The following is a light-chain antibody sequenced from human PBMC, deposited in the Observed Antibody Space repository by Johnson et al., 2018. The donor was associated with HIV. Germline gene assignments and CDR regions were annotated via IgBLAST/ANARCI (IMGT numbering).Light chain of an antibody. V-gene: IGLV1-51*02. J-gene: IGLJ1*01. Sequence: QSVLTQPPSVSAAPGQKVTISCSGSSSNIGNNYVSWYQQLPGTAPKLLIYENNKRPSGIPDRFSGSKSGTSATLGLTGLQTGDEADYYCGTWDSSRRNVFGTGTKVTVL. CDR2: ENN. CDR3: GTWDSSRRNV. CDR1: SSNIGNNY.